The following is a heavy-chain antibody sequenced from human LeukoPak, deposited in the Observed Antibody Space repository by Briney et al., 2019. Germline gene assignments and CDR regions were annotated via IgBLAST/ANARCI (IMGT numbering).Heavy chain of an antibody. V-gene: IGHV3-15*01. CDR2: IKSKADGGTT. D-gene: IGHD2-21*02. J-gene: IGHJ4*02. Sequence: GGSLRLSCAASGLTFSNAWMTWVRHAPGKGLEGVGRIKSKADGGTTAYTAPAKDRFTISRDDSKNTMYLQMNIRKTDDNAVSYSAAYSPIVMVTAVHRWGQGTLVTVSS. CDR1: GLTFSNAW. CDR3: AAYSPIVMVTAVHR.